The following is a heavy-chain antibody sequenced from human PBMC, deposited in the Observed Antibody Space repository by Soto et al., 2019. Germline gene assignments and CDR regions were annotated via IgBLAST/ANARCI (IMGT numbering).Heavy chain of an antibody. CDR2: IDHSGGT. V-gene: IGHV4-34*01. CDR3: ARGRLGGAAN. CDR1: GGSFSGYY. J-gene: IGHJ4*02. D-gene: IGHD3-16*01. Sequence: QVQLQQWGTKLSKPSETLSLTCAVYGGSFSGYYWSWIRQPPGKGLEWIGEIDHSGGTNYNPSLKSRVTLSVDTSNSQISLKLSSVTAADTARYYCARGRLGGAANWGQGTLVIVSS.